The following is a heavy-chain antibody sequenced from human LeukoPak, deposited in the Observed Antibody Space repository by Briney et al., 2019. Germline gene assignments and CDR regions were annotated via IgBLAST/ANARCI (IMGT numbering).Heavy chain of an antibody. CDR1: GFTFSSYA. D-gene: IGHD6-19*01. Sequence: GGSLRLSCAASGFTFSSYAMSWVRQAPGKGLEWVSAISGSGGSKYYADSVKGRFTISRDNSKNTLYLQMNSLRAEDTAVYYCAKDAPGFRSGWYPDYYFDYWGQGTLVTVSS. CDR3: AKDAPGFRSGWYPDYYFDY. CDR2: ISGSGGSK. J-gene: IGHJ4*02. V-gene: IGHV3-23*01.